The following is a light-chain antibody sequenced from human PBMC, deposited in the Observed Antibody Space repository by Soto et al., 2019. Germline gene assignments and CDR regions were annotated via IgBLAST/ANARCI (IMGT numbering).Light chain of an antibody. CDR2: LNSDGSH. V-gene: IGLV4-69*01. CDR3: QTWGTGIQV. CDR1: SGHSSYA. J-gene: IGLJ3*02. Sequence: QPVLTQPPSASAPLGASVKLTCTLSSGHSSYAIAWHQQQPEKGPRYLMKLNSDGSHTKGDGIPDRFSGSTSGAERYLTISSLQAEDEADYYFQTWGTGIQVFGGGTKVTVL.